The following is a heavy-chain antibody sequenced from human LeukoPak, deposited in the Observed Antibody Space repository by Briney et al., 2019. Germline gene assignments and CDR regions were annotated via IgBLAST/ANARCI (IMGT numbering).Heavy chain of an antibody. CDR2: INPNSGGT. CDR3: ARGDDSSGYYIFPLDY. V-gene: IGHV1-2*02. CDR1: GYTFTSYL. Sequence: ASVKVSCKASGYTFTSYLITWVRQAPGQGLEWMGWINPNSGGTNYAQKFQGRVTMTRDTSISTAYMELSRLRSDDTAVYYCARGDDSSGYYIFPLDYWGQGTLVTVSS. J-gene: IGHJ4*02. D-gene: IGHD3-22*01.